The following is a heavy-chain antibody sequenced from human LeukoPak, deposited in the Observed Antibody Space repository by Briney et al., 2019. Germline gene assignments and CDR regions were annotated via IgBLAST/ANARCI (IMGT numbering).Heavy chain of an antibody. D-gene: IGHD6-6*01. CDR3: ARSIYSSSFENEINWFDP. V-gene: IGHV6-1*01. CDR1: GDSVSSNSAA. CDR2: TYYRSKWYN. J-gene: IGHJ5*02. Sequence: SQTLSLTCAISGDSVSSNSAAWNWIRQSPSRGLEWLGRTYYRSKWYNDYAVSVKSRITINPDTSKNQFSLQLNSVTPEDTAVYYYARSIYSSSFENEINWFDPWGQGTLVTVSS.